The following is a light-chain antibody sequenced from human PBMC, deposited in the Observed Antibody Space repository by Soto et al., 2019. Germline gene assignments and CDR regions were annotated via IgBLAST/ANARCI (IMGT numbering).Light chain of an antibody. CDR2: EVR. CDR3: SSYTTSNTYV. Sequence: QSALTQPPSVSGSPGQSITVSCTGTSSDIGVYNYVSWYQQHPGKAPKLMIYEVRNRPSGVSTRFSGSKSGNTASLTISGLQAEDEADYYCSSYTTSNTYVFGTGTKVTVL. V-gene: IGLV2-14*01. CDR1: SSDIGVYNY. J-gene: IGLJ1*01.